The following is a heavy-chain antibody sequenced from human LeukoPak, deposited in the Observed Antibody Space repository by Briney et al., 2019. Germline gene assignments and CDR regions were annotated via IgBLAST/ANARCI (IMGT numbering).Heavy chain of an antibody. J-gene: IGHJ4*02. CDR3: ARASSVLRYFDWLPRPFDY. D-gene: IGHD3-9*01. CDR2: IYSGGST. CDR1: VYTVCSNY. V-gene: IGHV3-53*01. Sequence: PGGCLRLSCAASVYTVCSNYMSWVRQAPGKGLEWVSVIYSGGSTYYAGSVKGRFTISRDNSKNTLYLQMNSLRAEDTAVYYCARASSVLRYFDWLPRPFDYWGQGTLVTVSS.